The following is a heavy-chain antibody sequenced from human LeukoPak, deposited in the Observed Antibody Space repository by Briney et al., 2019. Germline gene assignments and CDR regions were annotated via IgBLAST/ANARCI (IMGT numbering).Heavy chain of an antibody. CDR3: ATSDDYGDLHFDY. Sequence: SETLSLTCAVYGGSFSGYYWSWIRQPPGKGLEWIGEINHSGSTNYNPSLKSRVTISVDTSKNQFSLKLSSVTAADTAVYYCATSDDYGDLHFDYWGQGTLVTVSS. J-gene: IGHJ4*02. V-gene: IGHV4-34*01. D-gene: IGHD4-17*01. CDR2: INHSGST. CDR1: GGSFSGYY.